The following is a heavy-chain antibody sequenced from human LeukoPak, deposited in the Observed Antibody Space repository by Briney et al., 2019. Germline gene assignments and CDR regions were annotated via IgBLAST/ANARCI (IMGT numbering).Heavy chain of an antibody. CDR2: IRYDGSNK. J-gene: IGHJ4*02. CDR3: AKNYDIVVVPAASPLDY. V-gene: IGHV3-30*02. D-gene: IGHD2-2*01. CDR1: GFTFSSYS. Sequence: QAGGSLRLSCAASGFTFSSYSMNWVRQAPGKGLEWVAFIRYDGSNKYYADSVKGRFTISRDNSKNTLYLQMNSLRAEDTAVYYCAKNYDIVVVPAASPLDYWGQGTLVTVSS.